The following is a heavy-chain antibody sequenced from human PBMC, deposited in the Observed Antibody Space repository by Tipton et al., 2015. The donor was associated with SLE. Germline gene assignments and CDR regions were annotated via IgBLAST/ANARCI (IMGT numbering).Heavy chain of an antibody. D-gene: IGHD3-22*01. J-gene: IGHJ2*01. CDR3: ARHDNYYDSSSASWYFDL. CDR1: GGSFSGYY. V-gene: IGHV4-34*01. Sequence: LRLSCAVYGGSFSGYYWSWIRQPPGKGLEWIGEINHSGSTNYNPSLKSRVTISVDTSKNQFSLKLSSVTAADTAVYYCARHDNYYDSSSASWYFDLWGRGTLVTVSS. CDR2: INHSGST.